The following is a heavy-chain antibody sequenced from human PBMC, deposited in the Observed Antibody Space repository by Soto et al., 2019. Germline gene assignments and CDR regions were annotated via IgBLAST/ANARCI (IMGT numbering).Heavy chain of an antibody. D-gene: IGHD3-3*01. J-gene: IGHJ6*02. CDR3: ACQSFLSRSRTFWSGYSPLWGVERDYYYYYGMDV. V-gene: IGHV1-8*01. CDR1: GYTFTSYD. Sequence: GASVKVSCKASGYTFTSYDINWVRQATGQGLEWMGWMNPNSGNTGYAQKFQGRVTMTRNTSISTAYMELSSLRSEDTAVYYCACQSFLSRSRTFWSGYSPLWGVERDYYYYYGMDVWGQGTTVTVSS. CDR2: MNPNSGNT.